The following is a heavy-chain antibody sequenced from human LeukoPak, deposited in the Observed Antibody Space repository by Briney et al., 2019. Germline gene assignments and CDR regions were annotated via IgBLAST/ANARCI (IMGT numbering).Heavy chain of an antibody. CDR3: AKDSGYYDILTGPEGGNWFDP. Sequence: GSLRLSCAASGFTFSSYAMSWVRQAPGKGLEWVSAISGSGGSTYYADSVKGRCTISRDNSKNTLYLQMNSLRAEDTAVYYCAKDSGYYDILTGPEGGNWFDPWGQGTLVTVSS. V-gene: IGHV3-23*01. D-gene: IGHD3-9*01. J-gene: IGHJ5*02. CDR1: GFTFSSYA. CDR2: ISGSGGST.